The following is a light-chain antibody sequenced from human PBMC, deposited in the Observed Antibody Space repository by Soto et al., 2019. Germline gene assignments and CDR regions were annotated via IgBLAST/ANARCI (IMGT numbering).Light chain of an antibody. CDR2: DVN. CDR1: SSDVGGYDY. Sequence: QSVLTQPASVSGSHRQSIAISCTGTSSDVGGYDYVSWYQQLPGKAPKLMIYDVNNRPSGASNRFSGSKSGTSAPLAITGLQAEDEADYYCQSYDSSLSGVVFGGGTKVTVL. V-gene: IGLV2-14*03. CDR3: QSYDSSLSGVV. J-gene: IGLJ2*01.